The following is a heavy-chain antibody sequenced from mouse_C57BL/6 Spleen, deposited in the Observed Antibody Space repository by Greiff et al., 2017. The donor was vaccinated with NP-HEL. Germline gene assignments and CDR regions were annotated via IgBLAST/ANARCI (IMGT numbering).Heavy chain of an antibody. CDR2: IDPETGGT. D-gene: IGHD2-3*01. J-gene: IGHJ3*01. CDR1: GYTFTDYE. Sequence: QVQLQQSGAELVRPGASVTLSCKASGYTFTDYEMHWVKQTPVHGLEWNGAIDPETGGTAYNQKFKGKAILTADKSSSTAYMELRSLTSEDSAVYYCTRSDGYYVGFAYWGQGTLVTVSA. CDR3: TRSDGYYVGFAY. V-gene: IGHV1-15*01.